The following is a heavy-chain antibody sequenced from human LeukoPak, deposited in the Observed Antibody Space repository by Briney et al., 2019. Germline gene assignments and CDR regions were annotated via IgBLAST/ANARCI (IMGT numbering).Heavy chain of an antibody. V-gene: IGHV3-23*01. J-gene: IGHJ5*02. CDR2: ISGSGGST. CDR3: AILKGYCSGGSCYSSEATWFDP. Sequence: PGGSLRLSCAASGFTFSSYAMSWVRQVPGKGLEWVSAISGSGGSTYYADSVKGRFTISRDNSKNTLYLQMNSLRAEDTAVYYCAILKGYCSGGSCYSSEATWFDPWGQGTLVTVSS. D-gene: IGHD2-15*01. CDR1: GFTFSSYA.